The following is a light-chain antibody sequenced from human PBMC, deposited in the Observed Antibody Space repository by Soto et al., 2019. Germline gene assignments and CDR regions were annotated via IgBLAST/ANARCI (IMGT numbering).Light chain of an antibody. J-gene: IGKJ2*01. CDR1: QSVLYSSNNKSF. CDR2: WAS. CDR3: QQYYTTPPT. V-gene: IGKV4-1*01. Sequence: DIVMTQSPDSLAVSLGERATINCKSSQSVLYSSNNKSFLAWYQQKPRQPPKLLIYWASTRESGVPDRFSGSGSATDFTLTISSLQAEDVAVYYCQQYYTTPPTFGQGTELGIK.